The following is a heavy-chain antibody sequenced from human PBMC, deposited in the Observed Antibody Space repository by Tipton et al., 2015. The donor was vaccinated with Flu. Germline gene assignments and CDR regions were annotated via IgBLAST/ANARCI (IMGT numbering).Heavy chain of an antibody. CDR3: ARVPRGPYYGMDV. J-gene: IGHJ6*02. Sequence: GLVKPSETLSLTCTVSGGSISNSSDYWGWIRQPPGKGLEWIGSIYYSGSTYYNPSLKSRVTISVDTSKNQFSLKLSSVTAADTAVYYCARVPRGPYYGMDVWGQGTTVTVSS. D-gene: IGHD3-10*01. V-gene: IGHV4-39*07. CDR2: IYYSGST. CDR1: GGSISNSSDY.